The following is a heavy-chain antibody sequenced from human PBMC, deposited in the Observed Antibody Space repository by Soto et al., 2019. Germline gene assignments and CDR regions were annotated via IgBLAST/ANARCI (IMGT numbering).Heavy chain of an antibody. D-gene: IGHD6-19*01. CDR2: TYYRSKWYN. CDR1: GDSVSSNSAA. V-gene: IGHV6-1*01. Sequence: SQTLSLTCAISGDSVSSNSAAWNCIRQSPSRGLEWLGRTYYRSKWYNDYAVSVKSRITINPDTSKNQFSLQLNSVTPEDTAVYYCARVEIGVAGTLFAFDIWGQGTMVTVSS. CDR3: ARVEIGVAGTLFAFDI. J-gene: IGHJ3*02.